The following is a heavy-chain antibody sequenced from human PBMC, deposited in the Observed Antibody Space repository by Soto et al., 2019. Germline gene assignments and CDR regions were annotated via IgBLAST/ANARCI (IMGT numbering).Heavy chain of an antibody. Sequence: ASVKVSCKASGYSFTDYHIHGVRQAPGQGLEWLGRINPKSGGTSTAQKFQGWVTMTADTSISTASMELTRLTSDDTAIYYCARGDSTDCSNGVCSFFYNHDMDVWGQGTTVTVSS. CDR1: GYSFTDYH. V-gene: IGHV1-2*04. J-gene: IGHJ6*02. CDR3: ARGDSTDCSNGVCSFFYNHDMDV. D-gene: IGHD2-8*01. CDR2: INPKSGGT.